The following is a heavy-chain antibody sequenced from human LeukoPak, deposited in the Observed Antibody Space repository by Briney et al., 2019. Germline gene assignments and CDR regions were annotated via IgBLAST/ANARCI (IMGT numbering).Heavy chain of an antibody. CDR2: TYYSGST. V-gene: IGHV4-59*01. CDR3: ARLHCGGDCYSWYFQH. Sequence: SETLSLTCTVSGGSISSYYWSWIRQPPGKGLEWIGYTYYSGSTYYNPSLKSRVTISVDTSKNQFSLKLSSVTAADTAVYYCARLHCGGDCYSWYFQHWGQGTLVTVSS. CDR1: GGSISSYY. D-gene: IGHD2-21*02. J-gene: IGHJ1*01.